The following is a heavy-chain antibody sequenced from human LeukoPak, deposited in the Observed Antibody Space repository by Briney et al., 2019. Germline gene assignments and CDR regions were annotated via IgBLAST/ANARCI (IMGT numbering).Heavy chain of an antibody. CDR1: EFTFITYW. V-gene: IGHV3-48*04. D-gene: IGHD3-10*02. CDR2: ISSSGSTI. J-gene: IGHJ6*04. CDR3: AELGITMIGGV. Sequence: LSGGSLRLSCAASEFTFITYWMSWVRQAPGKGLEWVSYISSSGSTIYYADSVKGRFTISRDNAKNSLYLQMNSLRAEDTAVYYCAELGITMIGGVWGKGTTVTISS.